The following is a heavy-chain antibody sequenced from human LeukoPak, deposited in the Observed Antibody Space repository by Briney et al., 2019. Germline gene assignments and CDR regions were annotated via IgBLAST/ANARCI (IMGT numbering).Heavy chain of an antibody. J-gene: IGHJ4*02. CDR3: ARDFGTTGWHTFDY. CDR1: GDSVSSKNGA. V-gene: IGHV6-1*01. D-gene: IGHD6-19*01. CDR2: TYYRSKWYN. Sequence: SQTPSLTCVVSGDSVSSKNGAWNWIRQSPSRGLEWLGRTYYRSKWYNDYAESMEGRMTISQDTSKNQYSPHLNSVTPDDTAVYYCARDFGTTGWHTFDYWGQGTLVTVSS.